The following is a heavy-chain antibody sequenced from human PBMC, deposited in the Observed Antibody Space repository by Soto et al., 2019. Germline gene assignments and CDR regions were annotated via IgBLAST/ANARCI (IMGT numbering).Heavy chain of an antibody. Sequence: PGGSLRLSCGASGFTFSSYSMNWVRQAPGKGLEWASYISSSSSTIYYADSVKGRFTISRDNAKNSLYLQMNSLRDEDTAVYYCARVGASGSYKFDYWGQGTLVTVYS. J-gene: IGHJ4*02. CDR3: ARVGASGSYKFDY. CDR2: ISSSSSTI. D-gene: IGHD1-26*01. CDR1: GFTFSSYS. V-gene: IGHV3-48*02.